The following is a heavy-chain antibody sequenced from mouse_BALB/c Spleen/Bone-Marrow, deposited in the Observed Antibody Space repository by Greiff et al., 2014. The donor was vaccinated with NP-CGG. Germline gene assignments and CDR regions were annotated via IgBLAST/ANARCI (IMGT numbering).Heavy chain of an antibody. CDR3: TRGSYGSSQYYFDY. V-gene: IGHV1S81*02. D-gene: IGHD1-1*01. J-gene: IGHJ2*01. CDR2: INPSNGGT. Sequence: VKLMESGAELVKPGASLQLSFKASGYPFPSFYMSWVTQRPGQGLEWLGGINPSNGGTNFNEKFKSKATLTLDKSSSTAYMQLSSLTSEDSAVYYCTRGSYGSSQYYFDYWGQGTTLTVSS. CDR1: GYPFPSFY.